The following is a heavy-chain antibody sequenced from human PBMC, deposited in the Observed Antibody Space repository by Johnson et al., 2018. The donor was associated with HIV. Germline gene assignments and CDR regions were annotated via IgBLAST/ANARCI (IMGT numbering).Heavy chain of an antibody. CDR1: GFTFDDYG. D-gene: IGHD2-15*01. Sequence: VQLVESAGGVVRPGGSLRLSCAASGFTFDDYGMSWVRQAPGKGLEWVSGINWNGGSTGYADSVKGRFTISRDNAKNSLYLQMNSLRAEDTALYYCARALRVVVVAATFDAFDIWGQGTMVTVSS. J-gene: IGHJ3*02. CDR2: INWNGGST. CDR3: ARALRVVVVAATFDAFDI. V-gene: IGHV3-20*04.